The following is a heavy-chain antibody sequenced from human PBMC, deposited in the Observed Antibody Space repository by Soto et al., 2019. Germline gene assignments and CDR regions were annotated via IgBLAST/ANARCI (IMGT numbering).Heavy chain of an antibody. J-gene: IGHJ4*02. D-gene: IGHD3-16*02. CDR1: GGSISSGGYY. V-gene: IGHV4-31*03. CDR3: ARELRYDYVWGSYRYTQGFDY. Sequence: QVQLQESGPGLVKPSQTLSLTCTVSGGSISSGGYYWSWIRQHPGKGLEWIGYIYYSGSTYYNPSIKGRVTISVDTSKNQYSLKLSSVTAADTAVYYCARELRYDYVWGSYRYTQGFDYLGQGPLVTVSS. CDR2: IYYSGST.